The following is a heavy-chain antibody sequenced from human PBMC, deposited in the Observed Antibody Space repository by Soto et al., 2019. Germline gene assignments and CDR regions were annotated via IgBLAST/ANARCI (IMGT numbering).Heavy chain of an antibody. CDR2: IYPGDSDT. D-gene: IGHD3-22*01. CDR1: GYKVSTWHNFTSYW. V-gene: IGHV5-51*01. Sequence: GESLKISCMGSGYKVSTWHNFTSYWIAWVRQMPGEGLEWMGIIYPGDSDTRYSPSFHGHVTMSVDRSTSTAYLQWGSLKASDTAMYYCVRVPIGHSDDSGYSDSWGQGTRVTVSS. CDR3: VRVPIGHSDDSGYSDS. J-gene: IGHJ5*01.